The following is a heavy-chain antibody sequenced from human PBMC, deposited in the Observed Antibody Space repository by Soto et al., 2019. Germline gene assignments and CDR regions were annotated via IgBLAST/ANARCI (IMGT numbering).Heavy chain of an antibody. J-gene: IGHJ4*02. CDR1: GFTFSSYG. Sequence: GGSLRLSCAASGFTFSSYGMHWVRQAPGKGLEWVAVIWYDGSNKYYADSVKGRFTISRDNSKNTLYLQMNSLRAEDTAVYYCARDPGSLGVVVAARGDNFDYWGQGTLVTVSS. V-gene: IGHV3-33*01. CDR3: ARDPGSLGVVVAARGDNFDY. CDR2: IWYDGSNK. D-gene: IGHD2-15*01.